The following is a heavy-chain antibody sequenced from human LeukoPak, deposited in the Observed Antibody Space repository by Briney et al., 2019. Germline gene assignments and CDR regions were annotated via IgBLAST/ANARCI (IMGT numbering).Heavy chain of an antibody. D-gene: IGHD2-21*01. J-gene: IGHJ5*02. CDR2: IYSGGST. CDR3: ARVRVFAKLSVVRPREVNWFDP. V-gene: IGHV3-53*01. CDR1: GFTVSSNY. Sequence: PGGSLRLSCAASGFTVSSNYMSWVRQAPGKGLEWVSVIYSGGSTYYADSVKGRFTISRDNSKNTLYLQMNNLRAEDTAVYYCARVRVFAKLSVVRPREVNWFDPWGQGTLVTVSS.